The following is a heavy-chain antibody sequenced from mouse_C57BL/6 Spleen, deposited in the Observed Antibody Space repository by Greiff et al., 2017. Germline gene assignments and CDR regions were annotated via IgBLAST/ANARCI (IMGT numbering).Heavy chain of an antibody. J-gene: IGHJ3*01. CDR2: IYPSDGET. CDR1: GYTFTSYW. Sequence: QVQLQQPGAELVRPGSSVKLSCKASGYTFTSYWMDWVKQRPGQGLEWIGNIYPSDGETHYNQKFKDKATLTVDKSSSTAYMQLSSLTSEDSAVYYCAREGPAGFAYWGQGTLVTVSA. V-gene: IGHV1-61*01. CDR3: AREGPAGFAY.